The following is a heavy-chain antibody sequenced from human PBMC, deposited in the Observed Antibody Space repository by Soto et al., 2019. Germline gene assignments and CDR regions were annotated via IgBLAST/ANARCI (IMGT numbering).Heavy chain of an antibody. CDR2: TRNKANSYNT. CDR3: ASSLGYSCSGGRLHYYFDY. V-gene: IGHV3-72*01. CDR1: GFTFSDHY. Sequence: EVQLVESGGGLVQPGGSLRLSCAASGFTFSDHYMDWVRQAPGKGLEWVGRTRNKANSYNTEYAASVKGRFTISRDDTKNSLYLQMNSLKTEDTAVYYCASSLGYSCSGGRLHYYFDYWGRGTLVTVSS. D-gene: IGHD2-2*01. J-gene: IGHJ4*02.